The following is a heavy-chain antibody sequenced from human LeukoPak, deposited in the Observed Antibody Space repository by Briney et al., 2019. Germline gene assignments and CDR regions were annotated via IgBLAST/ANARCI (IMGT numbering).Heavy chain of an antibody. J-gene: IGHJ4*02. CDR1: GGSFSGYY. V-gene: IGHV4-34*01. D-gene: IGHD6-19*01. CDR2: INHSGST. Sequence: SETLSLTCAVYGGSFSGYYWSWIRQPPGKGLEWIGEINHSGSTNYNPSLKSRVTISVDTSKNQFSLKLSSVTAADTAVYYCARRKGTVAGSDYWGQGTLVTVSS. CDR3: ARRKGTVAGSDY.